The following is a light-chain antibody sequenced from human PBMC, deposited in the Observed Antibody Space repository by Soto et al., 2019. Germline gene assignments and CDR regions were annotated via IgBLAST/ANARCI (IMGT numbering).Light chain of an antibody. CDR3: QQYLSPPIT. CDR2: WAS. Sequence: DIVMTQSPDSLAVSLGERATINCKSSQSVLYSSNNKNYLTWYQQKPGQPPKLLIYWASTRESGVPDRFSGGGSGTDFTLTISNLQAEDVAVYFCQQYLSPPITFGQGTRLEIK. J-gene: IGKJ5*01. CDR1: QSVLYSSNNKNY. V-gene: IGKV4-1*01.